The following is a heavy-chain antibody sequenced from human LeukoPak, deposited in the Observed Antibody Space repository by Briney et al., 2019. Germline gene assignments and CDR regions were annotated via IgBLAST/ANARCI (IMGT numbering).Heavy chain of an antibody. J-gene: IGHJ5*02. CDR3: ASSVWGSYRFNQA. CDR2: IYHSGST. D-gene: IGHD3-16*02. V-gene: IGHV4-4*02. CDR1: GGSISSSNW. Sequence: PSETLSLTCAVSGGSISSSNWWSWVRQPPGKGLEWIGEIYHSGSTNYNPSLKSRVTISVDKSKNQFSLKLSSVTAADTAVYYCASSVWGSYRFNQAWGQGTLVTVSS.